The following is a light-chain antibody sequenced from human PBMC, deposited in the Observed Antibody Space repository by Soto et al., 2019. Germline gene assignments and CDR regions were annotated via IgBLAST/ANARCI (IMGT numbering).Light chain of an antibody. V-gene: IGKV1-39*01. CDR2: AAS. Sequence: DIQMTQSPSSLSASVGDRVTIACQANQDIGNYLNWYQQKPGTAPKLLMYAASSLHSGVPSRFSGSGSGTDFNITISSLQTEDFATYYCQKSHTTPYTFGQGTKLEI. CDR3: QKSHTTPYT. J-gene: IGKJ2*01. CDR1: QDIGNY.